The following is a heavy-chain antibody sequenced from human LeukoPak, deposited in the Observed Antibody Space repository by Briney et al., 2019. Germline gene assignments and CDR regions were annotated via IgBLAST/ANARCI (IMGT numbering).Heavy chain of an antibody. J-gene: IGHJ5*02. D-gene: IGHD1-26*01. CDR1: GFTFSSYG. V-gene: IGHV3-48*03. Sequence: GGSLRLSCAASGFTFSSYGMNWVRQAPGKGLEWVSYISSSGRNRLYADSVKGRFTISRDNAKNSLYLQMNSLRAEDTAVYYCPRDVRVGGTPPSWFDPWGQGTLVTVSS. CDR3: PRDVRVGGTPPSWFDP. CDR2: ISSSGRNR.